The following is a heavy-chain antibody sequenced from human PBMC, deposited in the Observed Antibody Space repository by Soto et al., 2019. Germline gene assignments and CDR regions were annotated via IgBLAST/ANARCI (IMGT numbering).Heavy chain of an antibody. CDR2: INHSGST. V-gene: IGHV4-34*01. CDR1: GGSFIGYY. D-gene: IGHD2-2*01. J-gene: IGHJ4*02. Sequence: SETLSLTCAVYGGSFIGYYCSWIRQPPGKGLEWIGEINHSGSTNYNPSLKSRVTISVDTSKNQFSLKLSSVTAADTAVYYCAAGNQLLFFYYWGQGTLVTVSS. CDR3: AAGNQLLFFYY.